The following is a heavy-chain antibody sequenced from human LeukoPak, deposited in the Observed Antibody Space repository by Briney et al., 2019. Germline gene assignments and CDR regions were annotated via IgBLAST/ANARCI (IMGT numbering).Heavy chain of an antibody. CDR2: ISYDGSNK. Sequence: PGGSLRLSCAASGFTFSSYAMHWVRQAPGKGLEWVAVISYDGSNKYYADSVKGRFTISRDNSKNTLYLQMNSLRAEDTAVYYCARGAPSPGAFDIWGQGTMVTVSS. V-gene: IGHV3-30-3*01. CDR1: GFTFSSYA. J-gene: IGHJ3*02. CDR3: ARGAPSPGAFDI.